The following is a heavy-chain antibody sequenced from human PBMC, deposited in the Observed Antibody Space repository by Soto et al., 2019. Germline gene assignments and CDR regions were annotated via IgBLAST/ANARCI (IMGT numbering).Heavy chain of an antibody. CDR3: ARRRPRTYYYGSGSYYGMDV. J-gene: IGHJ6*02. CDR2: ISGSGGST. V-gene: IGHV3-23*01. Sequence: EVQLLESGGGLVQPGGSLRLSCAASGFTFSSYAMSWVRQAPGKGLEWVSAISGSGGSTYYADSVKGRFTISRDNSKNTXDXXMNSLRAEDTAVYYCARRRPRTYYYGSGSYYGMDVWGQGTTVTVSS. CDR1: GFTFSSYA. D-gene: IGHD3-10*01.